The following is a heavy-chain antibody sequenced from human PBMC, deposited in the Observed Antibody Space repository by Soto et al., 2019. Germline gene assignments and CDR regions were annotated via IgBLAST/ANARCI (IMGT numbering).Heavy chain of an antibody. D-gene: IGHD3-22*01. CDR3: ARDSQLNYYDSSGSVYYYYGMDV. Sequence: ASVKVSCKASGGTFSSYAISWVRQAPGQGLEWMGGIIPIFGTANYARKFQGRVTITADKSTSTAYMELSSLRSEDTAVYYCARDSQLNYYDSSGSVYYYYGMDVWGQGTTVTVSS. CDR1: GGTFSSYA. J-gene: IGHJ6*02. V-gene: IGHV1-69*06. CDR2: IIPIFGTA.